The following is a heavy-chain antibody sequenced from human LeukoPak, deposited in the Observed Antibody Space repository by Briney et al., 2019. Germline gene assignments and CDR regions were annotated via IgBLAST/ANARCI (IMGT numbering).Heavy chain of an antibody. Sequence: SETLSLTCTVSGASSSSYYWSWIRQPPGKGLEWIGYIYYRGGTNYNPSLESRVTISGDTSKNEFSLKLTSVTAADTAVYYCARGRLIVAPGVYYFEYWGQGTLVTVSS. V-gene: IGHV4-59*08. CDR2: IYYRGGT. D-gene: IGHD5-12*01. J-gene: IGHJ4*02. CDR1: GASSSSYY. CDR3: ARGRLIVAPGVYYFEY.